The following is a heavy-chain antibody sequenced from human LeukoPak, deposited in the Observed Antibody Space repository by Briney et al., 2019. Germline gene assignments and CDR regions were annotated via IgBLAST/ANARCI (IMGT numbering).Heavy chain of an antibody. CDR1: GFTFSSYA. Sequence: GGSLRLSCAASGFTFSSYAMSWVRQAPGRGLEWVSAISNNGGRTDYADSVKGRFTISRDNSKSTLYLHMDSLRAEDTAVYYCARDEDTSALSEYWGQGTLVTVSS. D-gene: IGHD2/OR15-2a*01. V-gene: IGHV3-23*01. J-gene: IGHJ4*02. CDR3: ARDEDTSALSEY. CDR2: ISNNGGRT.